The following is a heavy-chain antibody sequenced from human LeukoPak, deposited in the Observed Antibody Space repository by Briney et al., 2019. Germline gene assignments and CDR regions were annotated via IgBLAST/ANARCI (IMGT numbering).Heavy chain of an antibody. D-gene: IGHD3-10*01. V-gene: IGHV4-39*01. Sequence: SETLSLTCTVSGGSISSSSYYWGWIRQPPGKGLEWIGSIYYSGSTYYNPSLNSRVTISVDTSKNQFSLKLSSVTAADTAVYYCARHRLVRGVISRWFDPCGQGTLVTVSS. CDR2: IYYSGST. CDR3: ARHRLVRGVISRWFDP. CDR1: GGSISSSSYY. J-gene: IGHJ5*02.